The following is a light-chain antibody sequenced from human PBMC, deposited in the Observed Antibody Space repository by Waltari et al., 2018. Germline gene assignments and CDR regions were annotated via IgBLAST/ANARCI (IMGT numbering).Light chain of an antibody. CDR2: GSS. CDR1: QILSHGY. J-gene: IGKJ4*01. Sequence: EIVLTQSPGTLSLSPGERATLSCGASQILSHGYLAWYQQKAGQAPRLLIHGSSYRATGIPDRFSGGGSGTDFTLTISRLEPEDFAVYYCQQYDGAPLTFGGGTRVEIK. CDR3: QQYDGAPLT. V-gene: IGKV3-20*01.